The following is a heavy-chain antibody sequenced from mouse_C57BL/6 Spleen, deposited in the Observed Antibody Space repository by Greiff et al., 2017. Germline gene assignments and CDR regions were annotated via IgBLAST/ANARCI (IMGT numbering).Heavy chain of an antibody. J-gene: IGHJ2*01. Sequence: AAAGIDFSRYWMSWVRRAPGKGLEWIGEINPDSSTINYAPSLKDKFIISRDNAKNTLYLQMSKVRSEDTALYYCAREGYYSYYFDYWGQGTTLTVSS. V-gene: IGHV4-1*01. CDR2: INPDSSTI. CDR3: AREGYYSYYFDY. D-gene: IGHD2-1*01. CDR1: GIDFSRYW.